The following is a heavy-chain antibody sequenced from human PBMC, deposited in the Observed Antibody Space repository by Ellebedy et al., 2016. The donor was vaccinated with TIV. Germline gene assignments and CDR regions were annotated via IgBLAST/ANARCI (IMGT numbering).Heavy chain of an antibody. CDR1: GFTFVSHA. V-gene: IGHV3-23*01. Sequence: PGGSLRLSCAASGFTFVSHAMTWVRQAPGTGLEWVSAINGRGGTTYYADSVKGRFTISRDNFKNTLYLQMNSLRADDTAIYYCARGKSGTYIHHAFDSWGQGTLVTVSS. D-gene: IGHD1-14*01. J-gene: IGHJ4*02. CDR3: ARGKSGTYIHHAFDS. CDR2: INGRGGTT.